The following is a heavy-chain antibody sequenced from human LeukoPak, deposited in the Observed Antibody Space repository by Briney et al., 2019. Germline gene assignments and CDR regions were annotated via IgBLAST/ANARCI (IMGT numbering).Heavy chain of an antibody. CDR3: ARWGDIVVVPAAYNWFDP. CDR1: GGSISSYY. J-gene: IGHJ5*02. Sequence: PSETLSLTCTVSGGSISSYYWSWIRQPPGKGLEWIGYIYYSGSTNYNPSLKSRVTISVDTSKNQFSLKLSSGTAADTAVYYCARWGDIVVVPAAYNWFDPWGQGTLVTVSS. D-gene: IGHD2-2*01. V-gene: IGHV4-59*01. CDR2: IYYSGST.